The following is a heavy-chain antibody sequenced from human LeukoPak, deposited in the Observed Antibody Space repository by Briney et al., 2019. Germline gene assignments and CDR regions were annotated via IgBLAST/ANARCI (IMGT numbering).Heavy chain of an antibody. D-gene: IGHD6-19*01. CDR2: ISYERSNN. J-gene: IGHJ4*02. V-gene: IGHV3-30-3*01. Sequence: GRSLRFSCAPSGFTFSSSAMHGCGRALDKGLEWVAVISYERSNNYYAASLKGRFTISRDNSKPPLSLQINSLRADDTAVYYCATDRDSSGWYEGFDYWGEGTLVTVSS. CDR1: GFTFSSSA. CDR3: ATDRDSSGWYEGFDY.